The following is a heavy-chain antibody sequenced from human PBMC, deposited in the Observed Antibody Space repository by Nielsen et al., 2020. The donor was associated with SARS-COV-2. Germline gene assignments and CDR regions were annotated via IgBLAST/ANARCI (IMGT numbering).Heavy chain of an antibody. CDR2: IKQDGSEK. CDR3: ARPRRPYCDFWSGTHFDY. Sequence: WIRQPPGKGLEWVANIKQDGSEKYYVDSVKGRFTISRDNAKNSLYLQMNSLRAEDTAVYYCARPRRPYCDFWSGTHFDYWGQGTLVTVSS. D-gene: IGHD3-3*01. J-gene: IGHJ4*02. V-gene: IGHV3-7*03.